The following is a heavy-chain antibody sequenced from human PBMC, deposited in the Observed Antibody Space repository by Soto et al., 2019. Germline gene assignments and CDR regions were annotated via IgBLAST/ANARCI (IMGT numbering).Heavy chain of an antibody. D-gene: IGHD3-10*01. Sequence: QVQLVQSGVEVKKPGSSVRVSCKASGDTFKNSVISWVRQAPGQGLEWMGGTIPLFGTTGYAQKFQGRLTITTHESTTTAYMEVSRLTSEDTAVYYCVAELDFGKLSVVWGQGTTVIVSS. V-gene: IGHV1-69*01. CDR2: TIPLFGTT. J-gene: IGHJ6*02. CDR3: VAELDFGKLSVV. CDR1: GDTFKNSV.